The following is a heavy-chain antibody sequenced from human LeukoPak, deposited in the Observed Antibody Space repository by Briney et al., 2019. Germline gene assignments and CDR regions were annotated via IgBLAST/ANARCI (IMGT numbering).Heavy chain of an antibody. CDR3: ARGAAGYSGGFGGGMDV. D-gene: IGHD6-19*01. CDR2: INPNSGGT. CDR1: GYTFTGYY. Sequence: GASVKVSCKASGYTFTGYYMHWVRQAPGQGLEWMGWINPNSGGTNYAQKFQGWVTMTRDTSISTAYMELSRLTFDDTAIYYCARGAAGYSGGFGGGMDVWGKGTTATVSS. J-gene: IGHJ6*04. V-gene: IGHV1-2*04.